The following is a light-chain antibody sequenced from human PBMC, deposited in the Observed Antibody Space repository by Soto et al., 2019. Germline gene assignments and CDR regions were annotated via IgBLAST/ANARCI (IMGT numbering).Light chain of an antibody. CDR2: GNS. CDR3: QSYDSSRGVWV. J-gene: IGLJ3*02. V-gene: IGLV1-40*01. CDR1: SSNIGAGYD. Sequence: QSVLTQPPSVSGAPGQRVTISCTGSSSNIGAGYDVHWYQQLPGTAPKLLIYGNSNRPSGVPDRFSGSKSGTSASLAITGLQADDEADYYCQSYDSSRGVWVFGGGTKLTVL.